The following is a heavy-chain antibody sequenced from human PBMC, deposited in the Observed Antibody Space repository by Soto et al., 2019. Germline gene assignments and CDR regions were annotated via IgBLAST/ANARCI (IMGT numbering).Heavy chain of an antibody. CDR3: TRQGDIVVVPAATFYYGMDV. J-gene: IGHJ6*02. CDR1: GFTFSSYG. V-gene: IGHV3-30*03. D-gene: IGHD2-2*01. CDR2: ISYDGSNK. Sequence: PGGSLRLSCAASGFTFSSYGMHWVRQAPGKGLEWVAVISYDGSNKYYADSVKGRFTISRDNSKNTLYLQMNSLRAEDTAVYYCTRQGDIVVVPAATFYYGMDVWGQGTTVTVSS.